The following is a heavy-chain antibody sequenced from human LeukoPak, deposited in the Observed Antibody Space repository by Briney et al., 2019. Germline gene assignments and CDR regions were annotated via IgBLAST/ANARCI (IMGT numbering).Heavy chain of an antibody. Sequence: QTGGSLRLSCAASGFTFSSYGMHWVRQAPGKGLEWVAVISYDGSNKYYADSVKGRFTISRDNSKNTLYLQMNSLRVEDTAVYYCVLGPYCGGDCYPGELRFYYYGMDVWGQGTTVTVSS. J-gene: IGHJ6*02. CDR3: VLGPYCGGDCYPGELRFYYYGMDV. V-gene: IGHV3-30*03. D-gene: IGHD2-21*02. CDR1: GFTFSSYG. CDR2: ISYDGSNK.